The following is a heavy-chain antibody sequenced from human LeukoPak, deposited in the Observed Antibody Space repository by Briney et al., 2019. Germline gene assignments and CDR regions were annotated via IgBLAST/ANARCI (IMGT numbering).Heavy chain of an antibody. V-gene: IGHV4-59*01. J-gene: IGHJ5*02. CDR3: ARARGDCSSTSCYGDEWFDP. CDR2: IYYSGST. D-gene: IGHD2-2*01. Sequence: SETLSLTCTVSGGSISSYYWSWIRQPPGEGLEWIGYIYYSGSTNYNPSLKSRVTISVDTSKNQFSLKLSSVTAADTAVYYCARARGDCSSTSCYGDEWFDPWGQGTLVTVSS. CDR1: GGSISSYY.